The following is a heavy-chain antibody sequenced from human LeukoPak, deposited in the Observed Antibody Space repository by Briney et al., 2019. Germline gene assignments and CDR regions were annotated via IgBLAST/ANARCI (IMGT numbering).Heavy chain of an antibody. V-gene: IGHV3-23*01. CDR2: ISGGGGST. CDR1: GFTVSSNY. J-gene: IGHJ6*02. D-gene: IGHD3-22*01. Sequence: GGSLRLSCAASGFTVSSNYMSWVRQAPGKGLEWVSGISGGGGSTYYADSVKGRFTISRDNSKNTLYLQMNSLRAEDTAVYYCAKVHYYDSSGYYYYYYGMDVWGQGTTVTVSS. CDR3: AKVHYYDSSGYYYYYYGMDV.